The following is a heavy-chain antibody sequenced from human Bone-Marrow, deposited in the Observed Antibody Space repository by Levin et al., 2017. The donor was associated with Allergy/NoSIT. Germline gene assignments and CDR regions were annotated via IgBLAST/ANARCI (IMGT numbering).Heavy chain of an antibody. Sequence: SETLSITCTVSGGSISSYYWSWIRQPPGKGLEWIGYIYYSGSTNYNPSLKSRVTISVDTSKNQFSLKLSSVTAADTAVYYCARSYSYGSRARAFDIWGQGTMVTVSS. CDR2: IYYSGST. CDR3: ARSYSYGSRARAFDI. V-gene: IGHV4-59*01. J-gene: IGHJ3*02. CDR1: GGSISSYY. D-gene: IGHD5-18*01.